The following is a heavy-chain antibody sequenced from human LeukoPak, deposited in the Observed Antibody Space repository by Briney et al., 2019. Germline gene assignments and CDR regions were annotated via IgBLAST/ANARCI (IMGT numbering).Heavy chain of an antibody. CDR2: IYYSGST. Sequence: SETLSLTCTVSGGSISSYYWSWIRQPPGKGLEWIGYIYYSGSTNYNPSLKSRVTISVDTSKNQFSLKLSSVTAADTAVYYCARLTGYYDILTGRRWYYFDYWGQGTLVTVSS. CDR3: ARLTGYYDILTGRRWYYFDY. D-gene: IGHD3-9*01. CDR1: GGSISSYY. V-gene: IGHV4-59*01. J-gene: IGHJ4*02.